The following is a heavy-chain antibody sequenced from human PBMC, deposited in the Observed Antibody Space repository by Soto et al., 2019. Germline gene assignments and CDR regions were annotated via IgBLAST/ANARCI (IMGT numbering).Heavy chain of an antibody. CDR1: GYPVTAYY. D-gene: IGHD6-19*01. V-gene: IGHV1-2*02. CDR2: INPATGAA. Sequence: QLHLVQSGAVVKKPGASVTVSCSASGYPVTAYYMHWVRQAPGRGIEWMGGINPATGAAKYTQTYHASVNMTIKTPESTIVIELSGTTTEDTAVFYCAGWGGGGVAGSAAFDMWGQGTLVTVSS. CDR3: AGWGGGGVAGSAAFDM. J-gene: IGHJ3*02.